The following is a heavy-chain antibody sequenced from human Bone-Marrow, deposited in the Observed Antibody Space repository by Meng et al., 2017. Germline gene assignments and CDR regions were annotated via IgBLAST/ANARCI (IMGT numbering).Heavy chain of an antibody. CDR2: IYHDGST. J-gene: IGHJ5*02. CDR1: GASISSSHW. Sequence: QVPLQESGPGLVKPSGTLSLTCAVSGASISSSHWWGWVRQPPGKGLEWIGEIYHDGSTNYTPSLKSRVTISVDKSKNQFSLKLSSVTAADTAVYYCARAAYDIWSGYAPWGQGSLVTVSS. V-gene: IGHV4-4*02. D-gene: IGHD3-3*01. CDR3: ARAAYDIWSGYAP.